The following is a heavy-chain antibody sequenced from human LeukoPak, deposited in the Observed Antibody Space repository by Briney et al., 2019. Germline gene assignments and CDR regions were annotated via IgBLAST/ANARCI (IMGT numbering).Heavy chain of an antibody. CDR2: ISYDGSNK. Sequence: PGRSLRLSCAASGFTFSSYGMHWVRQAPGKGLEWVAVISYDGSNKYYADSVKGRFTISRDNAKNSLFLQMNTLRAEDTAVYYCAREGRRDYGDYPYYFDYWGQGTLVTVSS. CDR3: AREGRRDYGDYPYYFDY. D-gene: IGHD4-17*01. J-gene: IGHJ4*02. CDR1: GFTFSSYG. V-gene: IGHV3-30*03.